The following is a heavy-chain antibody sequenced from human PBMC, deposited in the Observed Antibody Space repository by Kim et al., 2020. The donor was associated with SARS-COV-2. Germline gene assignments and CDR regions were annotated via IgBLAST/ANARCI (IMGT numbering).Heavy chain of an antibody. V-gene: IGHV4-59*01. CDR3: ARSSRYYFDY. J-gene: IGHJ4*02. Sequence: STNYHPSLKSRATISVDTSKNQFSLKLSSVTAADTAVYYCARSSRYYFDYWGQGTLVTVSS. CDR2: ST.